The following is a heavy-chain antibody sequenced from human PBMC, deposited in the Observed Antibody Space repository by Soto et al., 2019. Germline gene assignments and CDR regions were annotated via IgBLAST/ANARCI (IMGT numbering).Heavy chain of an antibody. CDR1: GYTFTSYG. J-gene: IGHJ4*02. CDR2: ISAYNGNT. V-gene: IGHV1-18*04. D-gene: IGHD3-3*01. CDR3: ARDKYDFWSGSTRTVI. Sequence: ASVKVSCKASGYTFTSYGISWVRQAPGQGLEWMGWISAYNGNTNYAQKLRGRVTMTTDTSTSTAYMELRSLRSDDTAVYYCARDKYDFWSGSTRTVIWGQGTLVTVSS.